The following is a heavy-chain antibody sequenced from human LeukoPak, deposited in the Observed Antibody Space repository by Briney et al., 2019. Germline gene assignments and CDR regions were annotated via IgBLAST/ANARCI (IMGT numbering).Heavy chain of an antibody. CDR1: GFTFSTYW. J-gene: IGHJ5*02. V-gene: IGHV3-74*01. CDR2: ISGDGSTT. Sequence: GGSLRLSCAASGFTFSTYWMHWVRQAPGEGLVWVSRISGDGSTTNYADSVKGRFTISRDNAKNTLYLQMNSLRAEDTAVYHCTRRVDTTRWYDPWGQGTLVTVSS. D-gene: IGHD2-15*01. CDR3: TRRVDTTRWYDP.